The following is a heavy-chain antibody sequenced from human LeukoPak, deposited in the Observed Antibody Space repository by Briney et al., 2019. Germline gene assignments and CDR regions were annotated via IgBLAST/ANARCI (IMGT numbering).Heavy chain of an antibody. D-gene: IGHD6-19*01. Sequence: SETLSLTCTVSGGSISSSRYYWGWIRQPPGKGLEWIGSIYYSGSTYYNPSLKSRVTISVDTSKNQFSLKLSSVTAADTAVYYCARVAVAAREYFDYWGQGTLVTVSS. V-gene: IGHV4-39*07. CDR1: GGSISSSRYY. CDR2: IYYSGST. J-gene: IGHJ4*02. CDR3: ARVAVAAREYFDY.